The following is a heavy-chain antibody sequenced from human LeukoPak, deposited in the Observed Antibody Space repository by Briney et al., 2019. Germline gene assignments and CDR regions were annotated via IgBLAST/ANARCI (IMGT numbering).Heavy chain of an antibody. CDR1: GFTFSSYS. CDR2: ISTSGSSI. V-gene: IGHV3-21*01. J-gene: IGHJ4*02. D-gene: IGHD3-9*01. CDR3: ARTYYDILTGYNPYFDY. Sequence: GGSLRLSCAASGFTFSSYSMNWVRQAPGKGLEWVSAISTSGSSIYYADSVKGRFTISRDNAKNLLYLQMNSLRAEDTAVYYCARTYYDILTGYNPYFDYWGQGILVTVSS.